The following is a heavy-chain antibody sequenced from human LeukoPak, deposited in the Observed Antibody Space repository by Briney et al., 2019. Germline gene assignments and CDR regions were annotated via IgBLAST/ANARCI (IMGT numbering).Heavy chain of an antibody. CDR1: GGSISSFY. D-gene: IGHD2-21*01. J-gene: IGHJ6*03. Sequence: SETLSLTCTVSGGSISSFYWSWIRQPPGKGLEWIGYIYYSGSTNYNPSLKSRVTISVDTSKNQFSLKLSSVTAADTAVYYCATALASYCGGDCYSHDYCYYYYMDVWGKGTTVTVSS. CDR2: IYYSGST. V-gene: IGHV4-59*01. CDR3: ATALASYCGGDCYSHDYCYYYYMDV.